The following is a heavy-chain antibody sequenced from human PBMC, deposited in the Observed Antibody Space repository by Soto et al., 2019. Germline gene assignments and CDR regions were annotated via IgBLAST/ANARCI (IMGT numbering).Heavy chain of an antibody. CDR1: GFIFRSYS. CDR2: ITSSSAYI. J-gene: IGHJ4*02. CDR3: TRAIPRTSCAL. V-gene: IGHV3-21*06. D-gene: IGHD2-21*01. Sequence: PGGSLRLSCTSSGFIFRSYSMAWVRQAPGKGLEWLSYITSSSAYIYYADSVRGRFTISRDNAQNSVYLHVNNLRAEDTAVYYCTRAIPRTSCALWGQGTLVPVSS.